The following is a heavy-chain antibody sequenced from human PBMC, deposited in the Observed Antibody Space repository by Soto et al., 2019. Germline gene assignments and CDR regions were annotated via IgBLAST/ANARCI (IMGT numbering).Heavy chain of an antibody. Sequence: GGSLRLSCAASGFTFSSYAMYWVRQAPGKGLEWVAVISYDGSNKYYADSVKGRFTISRDNSKNTAYLQMNSLRAEDTAVYYCARDRVYGDLTKHYYYGMDVWGQGTTVTVSS. V-gene: IGHV3-30-3*01. CDR2: ISYDGSNK. J-gene: IGHJ6*02. D-gene: IGHD4-17*01. CDR3: ARDRVYGDLTKHYYYGMDV. CDR1: GFTFSSYA.